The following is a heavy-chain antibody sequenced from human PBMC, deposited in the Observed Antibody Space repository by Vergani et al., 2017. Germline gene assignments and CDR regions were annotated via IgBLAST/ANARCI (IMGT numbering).Heavy chain of an antibody. Sequence: QLQLQESGPGLVKPSETLSLTCTVSGGSISSSSYYWGWIRQPPGKGLEWIGSIYYSGSTYYNPSLKSRVTISVDTSKNQFSLKLSSVTAADTAVYYCGRLVTGSPSLYGSGSYFGDWFDPWGQGTLVTVSS. D-gene: IGHD3-10*01. CDR1: GGSISSSSYY. J-gene: IGHJ5*02. CDR3: GRLVTGSPSLYGSGSYFGDWFDP. V-gene: IGHV4-39*01. CDR2: IYYSGST.